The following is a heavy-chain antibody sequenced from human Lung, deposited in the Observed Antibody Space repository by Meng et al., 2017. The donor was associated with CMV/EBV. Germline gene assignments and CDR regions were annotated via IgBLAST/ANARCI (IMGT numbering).Heavy chain of an antibody. D-gene: IGHD2-2*01. CDR1: GFTFNSYW. Sequence: GESLKISCAASGFTFNSYWMHWVRQAPGEGLVWVSVIYDDGSTTRYADSVKGRLTISRDNAKNTVYLQMNSLRAEDTAVYYCARGAWFPGYCSSTSCYSAFDIWDQGTMVTVSS. CDR2: IYDDGSTT. J-gene: IGHJ3*02. CDR3: ARGAWFPGYCSSTSCYSAFDI. V-gene: IGHV3-74*01.